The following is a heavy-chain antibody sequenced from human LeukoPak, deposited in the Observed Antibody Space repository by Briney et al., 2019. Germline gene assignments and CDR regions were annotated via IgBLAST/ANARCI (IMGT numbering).Heavy chain of an antibody. J-gene: IGHJ4*02. CDR3: AKGRTRGDYGDQGDY. CDR2: ISSSSSTI. Sequence: GGSLRLSCAASGFTFSDYYMSWIRQAPGKGLEWVSYISSSSSTIYYADSVKGRFTISRDNAKNSLYLQMNSLRAEDTAVYYCAKGRTRGDYGDQGDYWGQGTLVTVSS. D-gene: IGHD4-17*01. CDR1: GFTFSDYY. V-gene: IGHV3-11*04.